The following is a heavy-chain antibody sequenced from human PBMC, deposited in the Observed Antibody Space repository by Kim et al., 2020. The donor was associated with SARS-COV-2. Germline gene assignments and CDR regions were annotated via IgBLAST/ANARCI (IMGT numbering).Heavy chain of an antibody. V-gene: IGHV4-59*01. Sequence: SETLSLTCTVSGGSISSYYWSWIRYPPGKGLEWIGYIYYSGSTNYNPSLKSRVTISVDTSKNQFSLKLISVTAADTAVYYCARVVSTYYYGSGSDYIVGTYYYYMDVWDQGTTVTVSS. CDR3: ARVVSTYYYGSGSDYIVGTYYYYMDV. CDR1: GGSISSYY. J-gene: IGHJ6*03. D-gene: IGHD3-10*01. CDR2: IYYSGST.